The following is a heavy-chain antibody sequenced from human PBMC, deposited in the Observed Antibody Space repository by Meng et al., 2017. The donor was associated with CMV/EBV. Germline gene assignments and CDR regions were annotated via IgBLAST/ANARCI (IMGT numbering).Heavy chain of an antibody. CDR1: GFIFSNHG. V-gene: IGHV3-30*02. CDR2: IRYDGSDK. D-gene: IGHD5-18*01. CDR3: AKDHDSPFDD. Sequence: GESLKISCAASGFIFSNHGMHWVRQAPGKGLEWVSFIRYDGSDKYYADSVKGRFTVSRDNSKNTLYLQMKSLRAEDSALYYCAKDHDSPFDDWGQGTLVTVSS. J-gene: IGHJ4*02.